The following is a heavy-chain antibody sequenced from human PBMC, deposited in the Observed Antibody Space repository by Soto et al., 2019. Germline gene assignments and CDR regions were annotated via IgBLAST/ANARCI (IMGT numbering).Heavy chain of an antibody. CDR3: AGAHLPAPDAFDV. J-gene: IGHJ3*01. CDR1: GVSISSDNR. V-gene: IGHV4-4*02. D-gene: IGHD2-2*01. Sequence: QVQQQESGPGLVKPSGTLSLTCTVSGVSISSDNRWNWVRQAPGKGLEWIGEIYHTGTTFYNPSLKSRVAISVDKSNRQFSVTLTSVTAADTAFYYCAGAHLPAPDAFDVWGQGIVVTVSS. CDR2: IYHTGTT.